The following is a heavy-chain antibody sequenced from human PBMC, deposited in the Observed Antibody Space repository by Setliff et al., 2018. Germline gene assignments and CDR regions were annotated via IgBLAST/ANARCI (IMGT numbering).Heavy chain of an antibody. V-gene: IGHV7-4-1*02. CDR2: INTKTGNP. CDR1: GYTLNNYA. J-gene: IGHJ4*02. CDR3: ARDGGNGVDY. D-gene: IGHD3-16*01. Sequence: ASVKVSCKASGYTLNNYAMNWVRQAPGQGFEWMGWINTKTGNPTYAQDFTGRHVFSLDTSVNTAFVQISSLKAEDTAVYYCARDGGNGVDYWGQGTLVTVSS.